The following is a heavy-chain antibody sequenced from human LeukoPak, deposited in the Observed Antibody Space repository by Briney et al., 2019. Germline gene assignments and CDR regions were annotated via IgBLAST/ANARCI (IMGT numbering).Heavy chain of an antibody. CDR3: ARDSWALISAAADFDY. Sequence: PGGSLRLSCSASTFTFSGYYMSWIRQAPGKGLDWVSYISSSGRTIYYADSVKGRFTISRDNAKNSLYLQMDSLRAEDTAVYYCARDSWALISAAADFDYWGQGTLVTVSS. CDR2: ISSSGRTI. V-gene: IGHV3-11*04. D-gene: IGHD6-25*01. J-gene: IGHJ4*02. CDR1: TFTFSGYY.